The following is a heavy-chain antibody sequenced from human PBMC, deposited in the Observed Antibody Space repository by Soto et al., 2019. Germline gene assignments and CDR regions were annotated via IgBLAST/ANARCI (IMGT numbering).Heavy chain of an antibody. V-gene: IGHV1-69*06. CDR1: GGPFTSNA. J-gene: IGHJ4*02. Sequence: QVQLVQSGAEVKKPGSSVKVSCKASGGPFTSNAISWLRQAPGQGLEWMGGIIPIYASPNYAQTFQGRVTVTADKATSTVYLELSRLKFADSAIYYCAVTVTGSRSPLAHWGRGTLVIVSS. CDR3: AVTVTGSRSPLAH. CDR2: IIPIYASP. D-gene: IGHD3-9*01.